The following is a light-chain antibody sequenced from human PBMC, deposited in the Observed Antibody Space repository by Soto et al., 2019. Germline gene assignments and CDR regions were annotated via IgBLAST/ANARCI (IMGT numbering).Light chain of an antibody. CDR1: RSVTSNY. CDR2: GAS. V-gene: IGKV3-20*01. CDR3: QQYASSPFT. Sequence: EIVLTQSPGTLSLSPGERATLSCRASRSVTSNYLGWYQQKPGQAPRLLIYGASSRATGIPDRFSGGGSGTDFTRTVSRLEPEDFALYYCQQYASSPFTFGQGAKLEI. J-gene: IGKJ2*01.